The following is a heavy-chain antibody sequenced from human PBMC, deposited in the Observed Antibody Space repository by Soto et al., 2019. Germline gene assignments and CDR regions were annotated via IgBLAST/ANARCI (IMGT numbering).Heavy chain of an antibody. J-gene: IGHJ6*03. D-gene: IGHD3-3*01. CDR1: GFTFSDYY. V-gene: IGHV3-11*01. Sequence: QVQLVESGGGLVKPGGSLRLSCAASGFTFSDYYMSWIRQAPGKGLEWVSYISSSGSTIYYADSVKGRFTISRDNAKNSLYLQMNSLRAEDTAVYYCARDRELERLSNPLTYYYYYYMDVWGKGTTVTVSS. CDR3: ARDRELERLSNPLTYYYYYYMDV. CDR2: ISSSGSTI.